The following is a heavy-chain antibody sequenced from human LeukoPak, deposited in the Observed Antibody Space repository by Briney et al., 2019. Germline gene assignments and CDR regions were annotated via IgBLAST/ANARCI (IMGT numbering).Heavy chain of an antibody. CDR3: AKYVSAKGPPYALDV. V-gene: IGHV3-53*01. Sequence: QPGGSLRLSCVASGFTVSTNFMSWVRQAPGKGLEWVSVIYSGGSTYYADSVKGRFTISRDNSKNTLYLQMNSLRAEDTAVYYCAKYVSAKGPPYALDVWGQGTTVTVSS. CDR1: GFTVSTNF. J-gene: IGHJ6*02. D-gene: IGHD2/OR15-2a*01. CDR2: IYSGGST.